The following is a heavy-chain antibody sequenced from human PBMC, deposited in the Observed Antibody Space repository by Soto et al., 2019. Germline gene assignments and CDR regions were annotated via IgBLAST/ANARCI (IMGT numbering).Heavy chain of an antibody. D-gene: IGHD3-22*01. CDR3: ARALGCFDENGYYYTHGFDV. Sequence: PGGSLRLSCAGSGFTFDYYALHWVRQAPGKGLQWVALISFNGVNKYYSDSVQGRFSISRDNSRDTLFLQVNNLQPEDTGIYYCARALGCFDENGYYYTHGFDVWGRGTMVTVSS. V-gene: IGHV3-30-3*01. CDR2: ISFNGVNK. CDR1: GFTFDYYA. J-gene: IGHJ3*01.